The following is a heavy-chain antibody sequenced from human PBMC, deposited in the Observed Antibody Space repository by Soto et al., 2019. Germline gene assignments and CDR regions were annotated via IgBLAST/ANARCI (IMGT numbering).Heavy chain of an antibody. CDR1: GFTFSSYA. V-gene: IGHV3-23*01. CDR3: ARLSSSWSLYYFDY. Sequence: PGGSLRLSCAASGFTFSSYAMSWVRQAPGKGLEWVSGISGNSGSTYYADSVKGRFTISRDNAKNSLYLQMNSLRAEDTALYYCARLSSSWSLYYFDYWGQGTLVTVSS. J-gene: IGHJ4*02. D-gene: IGHD6-13*01. CDR2: ISGNSGST.